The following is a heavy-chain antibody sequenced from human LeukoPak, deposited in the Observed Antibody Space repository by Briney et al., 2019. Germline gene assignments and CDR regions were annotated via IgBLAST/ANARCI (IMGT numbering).Heavy chain of an antibody. CDR2: ISYDGSNK. CDR1: GFTFSSYG. Sequence: GRSLRLSCAASGFTFSSYGMHWVRQAPGKGLEWVAVISYDGSNKYYADSVKGRFTISRDNSKNTLYLQMNSLRAEDTAVYYCAKDQGAYSSGWFDYWGQGTLVTVSS. J-gene: IGHJ4*02. D-gene: IGHD6-19*01. V-gene: IGHV3-30*18. CDR3: AKDQGAYSSGWFDY.